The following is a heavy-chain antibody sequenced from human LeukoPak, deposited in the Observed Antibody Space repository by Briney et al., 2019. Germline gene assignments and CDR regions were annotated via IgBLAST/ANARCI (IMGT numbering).Heavy chain of an antibody. CDR1: GFTFSSYA. CDR3: AARPLMPPRFDY. CDR2: ISGGGGST. V-gene: IGHV3-23*01. Sequence: GRSLRLSCAASGFTFSSYAMHWVRQTPTKGLQWVSSISGGGGSTYYADSVKGRFTISRDNSKSTLYLQMNSLRAEDTAIYYCAARPLMPPRFDYWGQGTLVTVSS. J-gene: IGHJ4*02. D-gene: IGHD2-2*01.